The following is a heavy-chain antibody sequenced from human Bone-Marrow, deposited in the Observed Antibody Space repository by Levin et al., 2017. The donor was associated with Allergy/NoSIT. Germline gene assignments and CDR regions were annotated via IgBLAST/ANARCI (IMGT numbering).Heavy chain of an antibody. CDR1: GFTFSSYA. CDR3: AKLGQELVSYYGMDV. J-gene: IGHJ6*02. CDR2: ISGSGRTT. Sequence: PGGSLRLSCAASGFTFSSYAMAWVRQAPGEGLEWVSSISGSGRTTYQPDSVKGRFSISRDNSKKTLHLQMNSLRVEDTAIYYCAKLGQELVSYYGMDVWGQGTTVTVSS. V-gene: IGHV3-23*01. D-gene: IGHD6-13*01.